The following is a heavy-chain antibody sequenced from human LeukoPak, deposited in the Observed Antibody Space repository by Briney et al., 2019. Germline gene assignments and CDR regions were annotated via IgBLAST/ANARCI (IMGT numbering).Heavy chain of an antibody. CDR2: IYSSGST. D-gene: IGHD5-12*01. J-gene: IGHJ5*02. V-gene: IGHV4-31*02. CDR3: ARGHSDYDVRWFDP. Sequence: LRLSCAASGFTFSSYAMSWVRQAPGKGLEWIGYIYSSGSTYYKAPLKSRVSISLETSKNQFSLKVSSMTAADTAVYYCARGHSDYDVRWFDPWGQGTLVTVSS. CDR1: GFTFSSYA.